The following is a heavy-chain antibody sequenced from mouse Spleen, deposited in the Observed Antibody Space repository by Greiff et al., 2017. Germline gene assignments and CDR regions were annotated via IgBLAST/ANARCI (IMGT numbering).Heavy chain of an antibody. Sequence: QVQLKESGPGLVAPSQSLSITCTISGFSLTSYGVHWVRQPPGKGLEWLVVIWSDGSTTYNSALKSRLSISKDNSKSQVFLKMNSLQTDDTAMYYCATGITTVVAKRDYYYYAMDYWGQGTSVTVSS. V-gene: IGHV2-6-1*01. CDR1: GFSLTSYG. D-gene: IGHD1-1*01. CDR3: ATGITTVVAKRDYYYYAMDY. J-gene: IGHJ4*01. CDR2: IWSDGST.